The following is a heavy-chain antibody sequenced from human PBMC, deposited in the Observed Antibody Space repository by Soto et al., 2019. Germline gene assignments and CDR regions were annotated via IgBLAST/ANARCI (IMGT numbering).Heavy chain of an antibody. Sequence: GGSLRLSCAASGINFSRAWMSWVRQAPGKGLEWVGRIKSKFDGETIDYADSVKGRFTISRDNSKNTLYLQMNSLRAEDTAVYYCAKDQLYIRGVIHNWFDPWGQGTLVTVSS. J-gene: IGHJ5*02. CDR1: GINFSRAW. CDR3: AKDQLYIRGVIHNWFDP. D-gene: IGHD3-10*02. V-gene: IGHV3-15*01. CDR2: IKSKFDGETI.